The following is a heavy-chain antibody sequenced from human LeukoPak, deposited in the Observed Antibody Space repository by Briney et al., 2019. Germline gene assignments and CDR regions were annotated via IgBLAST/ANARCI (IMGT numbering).Heavy chain of an antibody. J-gene: IGHJ5*02. V-gene: IGHV3-23*01. CDR3: AKDALYYGSGSYYTDWFDP. CDR2: ISGSGGST. D-gene: IGHD3-10*01. Sequence: GGSLRLSRAASGFTFSSYAMSWVRQAPGKGLEWVSAISGSGGSTYYADSVKGRFTISRDNSKNTLYLQMNSLRAEDTAVYYCAKDALYYGSGSYYTDWFDPWGQGTLVTVSS. CDR1: GFTFSSYA.